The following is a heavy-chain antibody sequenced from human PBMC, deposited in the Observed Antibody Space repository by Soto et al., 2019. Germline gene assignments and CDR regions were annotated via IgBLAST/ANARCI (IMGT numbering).Heavy chain of an antibody. J-gene: IGHJ6*02. D-gene: IGHD4-17*01. Sequence: QLQLQESGPGLVKSSETLSLTCTFSGGSVSSGSYYWSWIRQPPGKGLDGIGYIYYSGSTNYNPSLKSRVTISVDTSKNQFSLKPSSVTAADTAVYYCARIWGDYGDYTSYHGVDVWGQGTTVTVSS. CDR2: IYYSGST. CDR1: GGSVSSGSYY. V-gene: IGHV4-61*01. CDR3: ARIWGDYGDYTSYHGVDV.